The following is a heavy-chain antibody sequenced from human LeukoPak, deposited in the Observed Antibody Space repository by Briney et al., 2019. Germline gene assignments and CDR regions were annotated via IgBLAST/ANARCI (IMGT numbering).Heavy chain of an antibody. D-gene: IGHD3-10*01. V-gene: IGHV4-59*01. CDR3: ATSYYGSGTYYNWFGP. Sequence: SETLSLTCTVYGGSISSYYWSWVRQPPGKGLEWVGYIYYTGTTNYNPSLKSRVTISVDTSKNQFSLKLNSVTAADTAVYYCATSYYGSGTYYNWFGPWGQGTLVTVSS. CDR1: GGSISSYY. CDR2: IYYTGTT. J-gene: IGHJ5*02.